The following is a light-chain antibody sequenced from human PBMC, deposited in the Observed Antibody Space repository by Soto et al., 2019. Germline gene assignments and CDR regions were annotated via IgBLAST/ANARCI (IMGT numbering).Light chain of an antibody. CDR1: QSIDRW. CDR2: HDS. CDR3: QQANSFPIT. Sequence: DTQVTQSPPPLPASVGCGVATACRASQSIDRWLALYQQRQGKAPKSLIYHDSSLETGVQSRFSGSGSGTEFTLTISSLQTDDFATYYCQQANSFPITVGRGTKVDIK. V-gene: IGKV1-5*01. J-gene: IGKJ4*01.